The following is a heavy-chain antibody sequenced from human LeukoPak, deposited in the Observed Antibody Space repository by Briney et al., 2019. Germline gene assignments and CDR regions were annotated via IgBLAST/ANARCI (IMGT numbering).Heavy chain of an antibody. CDR2: INPKSGGA. Sequence: ASVRVSCKASGYSFTDYYIHWVRQAPGQGLEWMGRINPKSGGATYAQMIRGRVSMTTDTFISTAYMELSRLSSDDTAVYFCARSTSTYYYFDYWGHGSLVAVSS. CDR3: ARSTSTYYYFDY. V-gene: IGHV1-2*06. CDR1: GYSFTDYY. D-gene: IGHD2-2*01. J-gene: IGHJ4*01.